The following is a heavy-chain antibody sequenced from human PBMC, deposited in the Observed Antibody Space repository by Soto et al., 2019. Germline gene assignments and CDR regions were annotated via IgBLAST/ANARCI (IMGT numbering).Heavy chain of an antibody. Sequence: QPQLQESGPGLVKPSETLSLTCSVSGGSISSSSYYWGWIRQPPGKGLEWIGSIYYSGSIYYNPSLKSRVTISVDTSKNQFSLKLSSVTAAETAVYYCARQSSGWYNWFDPWGQGTLVTVSS. J-gene: IGHJ5*02. CDR2: IYYSGSI. CDR3: ARQSSGWYNWFDP. CDR1: GGSISSSSYY. V-gene: IGHV4-39*01. D-gene: IGHD6-19*01.